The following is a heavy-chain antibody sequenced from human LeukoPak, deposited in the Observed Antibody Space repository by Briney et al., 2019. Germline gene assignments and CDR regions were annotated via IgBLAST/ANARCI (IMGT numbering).Heavy chain of an antibody. CDR3: AKDRDWYYFDY. J-gene: IGHJ4*02. Sequence: GGSLRLSCAASGFTFSSYAMSWVRQAPGKGLEWVSAISDSGGRTYNADSVKGRFTISRDNSKNTLYLQMNSLRAEDTAVYYCAKDRDWYYFDYWGQGTLVTVSS. CDR1: GFTFSSYA. CDR2: ISDSGGRT. D-gene: IGHD5-24*01. V-gene: IGHV3-23*01.